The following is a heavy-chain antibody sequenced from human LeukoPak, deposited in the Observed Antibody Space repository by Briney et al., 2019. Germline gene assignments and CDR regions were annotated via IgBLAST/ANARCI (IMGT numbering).Heavy chain of an antibody. Sequence: SETLSLTCAVSGGSINDNTYYWRWIRQPAGKGLEWIGRIYTSGSTNYNPSLKSRVSISLDTSKNQFSLKLTSVTAADTAVYYCACRGIAVTIREYWGQGTLVTVSS. D-gene: IGHD4-17*01. CDR3: ACRGIAVTIREY. J-gene: IGHJ4*02. CDR1: GGSINDNTYY. CDR2: IYTSGST. V-gene: IGHV4-61*02.